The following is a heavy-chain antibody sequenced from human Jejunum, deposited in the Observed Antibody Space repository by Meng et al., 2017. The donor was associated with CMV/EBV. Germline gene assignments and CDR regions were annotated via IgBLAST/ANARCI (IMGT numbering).Heavy chain of an antibody. CDR1: GGVFNNYA. CDR3: ARGFSNGYLPFDY. J-gene: IGHJ4*02. V-gene: IGHV1-69*01. Sequence: QVQLVQSGTEVKKPGSSVKVSCKSSGGVFNNYALNWVRQAPGQGLEWMGGIIAVLKTPTYAQKFRGRLTITADESTGTTYMDLTSLTSEDTAVYYCARGFSNGYLPFDYWDQGTLVTVSS. D-gene: IGHD3-22*01. CDR2: IIAVLKTP.